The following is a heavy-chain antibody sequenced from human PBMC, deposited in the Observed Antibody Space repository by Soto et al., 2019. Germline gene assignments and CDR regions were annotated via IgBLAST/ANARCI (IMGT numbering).Heavy chain of an antibody. CDR3: ARGLHSLFDY. CDR1: GFTFSNYS. CDR2: IWYDGNNK. V-gene: IGHV3-33*01. D-gene: IGHD2-21*01. Sequence: QVQLVESGGGVVQPGGSLRLSCAASGFTFSNYSMHWVRQAPGKGLEWVAVIWYDGNNKYYADSVNGRFTISRDNSNNTLYVQMTSLRAEDTAVYYCARGLHSLFDYWGQGTLVTVSS. J-gene: IGHJ4*02.